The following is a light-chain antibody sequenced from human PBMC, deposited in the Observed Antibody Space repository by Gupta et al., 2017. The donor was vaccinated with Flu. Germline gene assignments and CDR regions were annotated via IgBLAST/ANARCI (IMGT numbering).Light chain of an antibody. V-gene: IGLV3-19*01. CDR1: SLRTSY. J-gene: IGLJ2*01. CDR3: NSRDSTDNHQAV. CDR2: ANS. Sequence: SPELPLDPAASVALVKTVRITCQGDSLRTSYASWYHQMPGQVSVLVIYANSIRPAGSPDRLSGSSSGNTARFTITGAQAYDEADYYCNSRDSTDNHQAVFGGGTKLTVL.